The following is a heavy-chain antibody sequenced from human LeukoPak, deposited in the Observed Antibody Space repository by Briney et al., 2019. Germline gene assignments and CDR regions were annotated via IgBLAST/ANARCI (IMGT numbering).Heavy chain of an antibody. V-gene: IGHV4-59*01. CDR2: VYDIGST. J-gene: IGHJ5*02. D-gene: IGHD3-10*01. CDR1: GGSFSGYY. Sequence: SETLSLTCAVYGGSFSGYYWSWIRQTPGKGLEWIGYVYDIGSTKYNPSLKSRVTISVDTSKNQFSLRLSSVTAADTAVYYCARVLGSGTISFDPWGQGTLVTVSS. CDR3: ARVLGSGTISFDP.